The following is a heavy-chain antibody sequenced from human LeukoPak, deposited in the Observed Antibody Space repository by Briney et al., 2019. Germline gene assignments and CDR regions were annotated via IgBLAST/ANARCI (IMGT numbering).Heavy chain of an antibody. J-gene: IGHJ4*02. V-gene: IGHV1-3*01. CDR2: ISGGTGSP. D-gene: IGHD3-22*01. CDR1: GYIFTDFY. Sequence: ASVKVSCKASGYIFTDFYIHWLRQAPGQAPEWMGWISGGTGSPKYSQRFQGRVTITRDTSARTAYMALSSLRPTDTAVYFCARGRYYSDSSYYYFDSWGQGTLVTVSS. CDR3: ARGRYYSDSSYYYFDS.